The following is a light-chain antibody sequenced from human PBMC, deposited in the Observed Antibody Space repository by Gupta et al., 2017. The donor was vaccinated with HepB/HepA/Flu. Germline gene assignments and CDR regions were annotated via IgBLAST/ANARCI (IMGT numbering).Light chain of an antibody. CDR1: QTITSNY. CDR3: QQYGSSPIT. CDR2: GAT. Sequence: EIVLTQSPGTLSLSPGERATRSCRASQTITSNYLAWYQQKPGQAPRLLMYGATSRATGVPDRFSGSGSGTDFTLTISRLEPEDFVVYYCQQYGSSPITFGQGTRLEIK. J-gene: IGKJ5*01. V-gene: IGKV3-20*01.